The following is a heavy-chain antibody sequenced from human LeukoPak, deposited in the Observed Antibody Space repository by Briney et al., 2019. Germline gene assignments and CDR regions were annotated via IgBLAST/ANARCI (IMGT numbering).Heavy chain of an antibody. CDR2: IYYSGST. CDR1: GGSISSYY. D-gene: IGHD6-19*01. CDR3: ARGLHSSGWYVLDY. Sequence: PSETLSLTCTVSGGSISSYYWSWIRQPPGKGLEWIGYIYYSGSTNYNPSLKSRVTISVDTSKNQFSLKLSSVTAADTAVYYCARGLHSSGWYVLDYWGQGTLVTVSS. V-gene: IGHV4-59*01. J-gene: IGHJ4*02.